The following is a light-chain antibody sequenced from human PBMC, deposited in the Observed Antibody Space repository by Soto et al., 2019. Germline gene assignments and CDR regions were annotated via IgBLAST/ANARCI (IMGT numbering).Light chain of an antibody. Sequence: EIVMTQSPATLSASPGEGVTLSCRASQGVPSRIAWYQHKPGQAPRLLIYGASTRATGIPARFSGSGSGTEFTLTISSLQSEDFAVYYCQQYNNWPPITFGQGTRLENK. CDR1: QGVPSR. J-gene: IGKJ5*01. CDR2: GAS. CDR3: QQYNNWPPIT. V-gene: IGKV3-15*01.